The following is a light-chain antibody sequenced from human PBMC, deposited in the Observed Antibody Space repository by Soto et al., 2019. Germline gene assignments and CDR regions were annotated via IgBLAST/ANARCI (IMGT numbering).Light chain of an antibody. CDR1: QSVSSSY. CDR2: GAS. J-gene: IGKJ1*01. CDR3: QQSGT. V-gene: IGKV3-20*01. Sequence: EIVLTQSPGTLSLSPGERATLSCRASQSVSSSYLAWYQHKPGQAPRLLIYGASNRVAGIPDRFSGSGSGTDFTLTISRLEPEDFAVYYCQQSGTFGQGTKVDIK.